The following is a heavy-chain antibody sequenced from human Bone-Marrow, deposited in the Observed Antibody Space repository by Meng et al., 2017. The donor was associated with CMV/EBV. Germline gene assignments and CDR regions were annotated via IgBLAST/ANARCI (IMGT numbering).Heavy chain of an antibody. Sequence: ASVKVSCKASGYTFTSYGISWVRQAPGQGLEWMGWISAYNGNTNYAQKLQGRVTMTTDTSTSTAYMELRSLRSADTAVYYCARDSSSSGWYSGLDYRGQGTLVTVSS. D-gene: IGHD6-19*01. J-gene: IGHJ4*02. CDR3: ARDSSSSGWYSGLDY. CDR1: GYTFTSYG. CDR2: ISAYNGNT. V-gene: IGHV1-18*01.